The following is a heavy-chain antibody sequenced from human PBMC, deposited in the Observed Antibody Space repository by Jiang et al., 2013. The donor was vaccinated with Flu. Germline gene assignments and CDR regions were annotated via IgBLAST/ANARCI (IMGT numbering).Heavy chain of an antibody. J-gene: IGHJ3*02. D-gene: IGHD5-24*01. CDR3: ARHHFRRWLQWSPVRPFTPTIPDAFDI. CDR1: GGSFSGYY. Sequence: LLKPSETLSLTCAVYGGSFSGYYWSWIRQPPGKGLEWIGEINHSGSTNYNPSLKSRVTISVDTSKNQFSLKLSSVTAADTAVYYCARHHFRRWLQWSPVRPFTPTIPDAFDIWGQGTMVTVSS. CDR2: INHSGST. V-gene: IGHV4-34*01.